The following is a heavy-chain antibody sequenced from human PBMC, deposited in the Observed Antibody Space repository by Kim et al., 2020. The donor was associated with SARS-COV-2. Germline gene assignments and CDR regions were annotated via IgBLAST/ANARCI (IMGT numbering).Heavy chain of an antibody. CDR3: ATQDGYNIPYIDY. J-gene: IGHJ4*02. V-gene: IGHV3-74*01. CDR2: INSDGSST. D-gene: IGHD5-12*01. CDR1: GFTFSSYW. Sequence: GGSLRLSCAASGFTFSSYWMHWVRQAPGKGLVWVSRINSDGSSTSHADSVKGRFTISRDNAKQPLYLQMNSLRAEDTAVYYCATQDGYNIPYIDYWGQGTLVSVSS.